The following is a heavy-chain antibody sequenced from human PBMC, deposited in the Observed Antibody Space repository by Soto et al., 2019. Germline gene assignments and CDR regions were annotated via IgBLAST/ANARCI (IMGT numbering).Heavy chain of an antibody. D-gene: IGHD3-22*01. Sequence: PSVKVSCKASGYTFTSYGISWVRQAPGQGLEWMGWISAYNGNTNYAQKLQGRVTMTTDTSTSTAYMELRSLRSDDTAVYYCARDVDSSGYYVVDAFDYWGQGTLVTVSS. CDR2: ISAYNGNT. V-gene: IGHV1-18*01. CDR3: ARDVDSSGYYVVDAFDY. J-gene: IGHJ4*02. CDR1: GYTFTSYG.